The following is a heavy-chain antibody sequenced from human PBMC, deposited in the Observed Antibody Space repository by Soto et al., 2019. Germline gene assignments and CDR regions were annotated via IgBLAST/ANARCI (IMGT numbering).Heavy chain of an antibody. D-gene: IGHD3-3*01. J-gene: IGHJ4*02. Sequence: PGGSLRLSCAASGFTFSSYGMHWVRQAPGKGLEWVAVIWYDGSNKYYADSVKGRFTISRDNSKNTLYLQMNSLRAEDKAVYYCAREGNYDFWSGYSGWYFDYWGQGTLVTVSS. CDR3: AREGNYDFWSGYSGWYFDY. V-gene: IGHV3-33*01. CDR1: GFTFSSYG. CDR2: IWYDGSNK.